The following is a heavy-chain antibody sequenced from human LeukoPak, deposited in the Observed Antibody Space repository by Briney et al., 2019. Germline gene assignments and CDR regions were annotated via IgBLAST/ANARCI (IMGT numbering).Heavy chain of an antibody. CDR2: IIPIFGTA. Sequence: SVKVSCKASGGTFSSYAISWVRQAPGQGLEWMGGIIPIFGTANYAQKFQGRVTITTDESTSTDYMELSSLRSADTAVYYCARANEDYYDSSGYSSWFDPWGQGTLVTVSS. D-gene: IGHD3-22*01. V-gene: IGHV1-69*05. J-gene: IGHJ5*02. CDR1: GGTFSSYA. CDR3: ARANEDYYDSSGYSSWFDP.